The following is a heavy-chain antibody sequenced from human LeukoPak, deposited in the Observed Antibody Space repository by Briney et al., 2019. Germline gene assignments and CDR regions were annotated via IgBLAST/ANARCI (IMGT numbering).Heavy chain of an antibody. J-gene: IGHJ5*02. CDR3: ATSSSVTHTRDP. D-gene: IGHD5/OR15-5a*01. CDR2: INPHSGAT. V-gene: IGHV1-2*02. Sequence: ASVRVSCTASGYGFSDFYFNWVRQAPGQGLEWMGWINPHSGATNYAQRFQGRVSMDASIDTAYMELSRLTSDDTAVYYCATSSSVTHTRDPWGQGTLVTVSS. CDR1: GYGFSDFY.